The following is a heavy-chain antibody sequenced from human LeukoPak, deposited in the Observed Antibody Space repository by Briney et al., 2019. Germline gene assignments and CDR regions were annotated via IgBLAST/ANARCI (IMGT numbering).Heavy chain of an antibody. Sequence: GESLRLSCAASGFTFSSYWMSWVRQAPGKGLEWVANIKQDGSEKYYVDSVKGRFTISRDNAKNSLYLQMNSLRAEDTAVYYCARGPLIWGRLTFYFDYWGQGTLVTVSS. D-gene: IGHD3-10*01. CDR1: GFTFSSYW. CDR2: IKQDGSEK. CDR3: ARGPLIWGRLTFYFDY. V-gene: IGHV3-7*01. J-gene: IGHJ4*02.